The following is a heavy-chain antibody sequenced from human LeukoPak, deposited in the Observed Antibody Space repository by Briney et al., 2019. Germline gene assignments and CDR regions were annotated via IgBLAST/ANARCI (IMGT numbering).Heavy chain of an antibody. J-gene: IGHJ4*02. D-gene: IGHD6-13*01. CDR3: ATLYSSSWYLRDY. Sequence: SETLSLTCTVSGGSISSGGYYWSWIRQPAGKGLEWIGRVYTSGSTDYNPPLKSRVTISVDTSKNQFSLKLSSVTAADTAVYYCATLYSSSWYLRDYWGQGTLVTVSS. V-gene: IGHV4-61*02. CDR2: VYTSGST. CDR1: GGSISSGGYY.